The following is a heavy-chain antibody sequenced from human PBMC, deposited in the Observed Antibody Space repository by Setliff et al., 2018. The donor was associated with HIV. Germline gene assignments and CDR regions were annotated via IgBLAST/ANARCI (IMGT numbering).Heavy chain of an antibody. Sequence: SETLSLTCAVYGGSFSDYYWNWIRQPPGKGLEWIGEISHSGSTNYNPSLKSRVTISLDTSKNQFSLKLSSVTAADTAVYYCARGSCSTISCSLRVGNDALDIWGQGTMVTVSS. CDR3: ARGSCSTISCSLRVGNDALDI. D-gene: IGHD2-2*01. J-gene: IGHJ3*02. V-gene: IGHV4-34*01. CDR1: GGSFSDYY. CDR2: ISHSGST.